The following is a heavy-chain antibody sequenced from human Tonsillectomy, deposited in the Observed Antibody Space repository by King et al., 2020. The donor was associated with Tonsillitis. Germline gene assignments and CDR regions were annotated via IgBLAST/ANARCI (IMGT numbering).Heavy chain of an antibody. CDR1: GFPLRNYA. V-gene: IGHV3-23*04. Sequence: VQLVESGGGLVQPGGSLRLSFAASGFPLRNYAMSWVRQAPGKGLEWVSSISGVGDRTYYADYVKGRFTISRDNSKNTLYLQMNSLRVEDTAVYYCAKDTPNSTSWYNWGQGTLVTVSS. D-gene: IGHD6-13*01. J-gene: IGHJ4*02. CDR3: AKDTPNSTSWYN. CDR2: ISGVGDRT.